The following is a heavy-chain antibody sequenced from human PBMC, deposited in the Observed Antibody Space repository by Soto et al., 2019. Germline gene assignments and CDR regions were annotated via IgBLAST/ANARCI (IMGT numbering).Heavy chain of an antibody. V-gene: IGHV3-48*02. J-gene: IGHJ4*02. CDR3: ASIYYYDSSGYYYPFDY. CDR2: ISSSSSTI. D-gene: IGHD3-22*01. Sequence: GGSLRLSCAASGFTFSSYSMNWVRQAPGKGLEWVSYISSSSSTIYYADSVKGRFTISRDNAKNSLYLQMNSLRDEDTAVYYCASIYYYDSSGYYYPFDYWGQGTLVTVSS. CDR1: GFTFSSYS.